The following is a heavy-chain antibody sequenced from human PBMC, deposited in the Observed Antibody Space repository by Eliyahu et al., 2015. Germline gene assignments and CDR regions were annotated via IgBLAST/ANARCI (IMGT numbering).Heavy chain of an antibody. D-gene: IGHD2-8*01. Sequence: EVQLVESGGGLVKPGGSLRLSCAASGFPFSSYSXNWVRQAPGKGLEWVSSISSSSSYIYYADSVKGRFTISRDNAKNSLYLQMNSLRAEDTAVYYCARGRMLSHYYYYGMDVWGKGTTVTVSS. V-gene: IGHV3-21*01. CDR3: ARGRMLSHYYYYGMDV. CDR1: GFPFSSYS. J-gene: IGHJ6*04. CDR2: ISSSSSYI.